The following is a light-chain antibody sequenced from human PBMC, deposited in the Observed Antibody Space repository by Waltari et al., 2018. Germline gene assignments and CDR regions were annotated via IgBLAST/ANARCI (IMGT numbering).Light chain of an antibody. J-gene: IGKJ2*01. Sequence: ETVLTQSPGTLSLSPGERATLSCRASQSVTSRYLAWYQQKRGQAPGLLLYGASIRATGIPDRFSGSESGTDFTLTISRLEPEDFAVYYCQLYGDSPPMYTFGQGTKLEI. V-gene: IGKV3-20*01. CDR3: QLYGDSPPMYT. CDR1: QSVTSRY. CDR2: GAS.